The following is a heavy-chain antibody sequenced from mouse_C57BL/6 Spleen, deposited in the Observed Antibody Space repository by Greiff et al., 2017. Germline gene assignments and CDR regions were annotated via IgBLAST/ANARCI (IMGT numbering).Heavy chain of an antibody. CDR3: AREGLHYAMDY. D-gene: IGHD2-13*01. CDR1: GFTFSDYY. J-gene: IGHJ4*01. CDR2: INYDGSST. Sequence: EVQVVESEGGLVQPGSSMKLSCTASGFTFSDYYMAWVRQVPEKGLEWVANINYDGSSTYYLDSLKSRFIISRDNAKNILYLQMSSLKSEDTATYYCAREGLHYAMDYWGQGTSVTVSS. V-gene: IGHV5-16*01.